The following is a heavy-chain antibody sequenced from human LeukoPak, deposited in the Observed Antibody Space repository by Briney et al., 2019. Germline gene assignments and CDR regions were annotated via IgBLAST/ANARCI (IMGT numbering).Heavy chain of an antibody. Sequence: PGGSLRLSCAASGFTFSNYGMHWVRQAPGKGLEWVAVISYDGSNKYYADSVKGRFTISRDNSKNTLYLQMNSLRGEDTAVYYCAEDARRGGTFYYYGMDVWGQGTTVTVSS. D-gene: IGHD1-1*01. CDR1: GFTFSNYG. J-gene: IGHJ6*02. CDR3: AEDARRGGTFYYYGMDV. V-gene: IGHV3-30*18. CDR2: ISYDGSNK.